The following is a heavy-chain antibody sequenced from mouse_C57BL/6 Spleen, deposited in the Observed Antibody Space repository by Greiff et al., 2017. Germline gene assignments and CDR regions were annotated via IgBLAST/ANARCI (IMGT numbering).Heavy chain of an antibody. CDR2: IYPGSGNT. CDR3: ARCRDDGYYPYAMDY. D-gene: IGHD2-3*01. CDR1: GYSFTSYY. V-gene: IGHV1-66*01. Sequence: VQLQQSGPELVKPGASVKISCKASGYSFTSYYIHWVKQRPGQGLEWIGWIYPGSGNTKYNEKFKGKATLTADTSSSTAYMQRSSLTSEDSAVYYGARCRDDGYYPYAMDYWGQGTSVTVSS. J-gene: IGHJ4*01.